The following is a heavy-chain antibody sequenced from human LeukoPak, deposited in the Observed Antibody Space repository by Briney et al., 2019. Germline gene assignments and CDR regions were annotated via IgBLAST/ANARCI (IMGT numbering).Heavy chain of an antibody. J-gene: IGHJ6*03. CDR3: ASRATRGYYYYYYMDV. CDR2: IYYSGGT. Sequence: SETLSLTCTVSGGSISSSSYYWGWIRQPPGKGLEWIGSIYYSGGTYYNPSLKSRVTISVDTSKNQFSLKLSSVTAADTAVYYCASRATRGYYYYYYMDVWGKGTTVTVSS. D-gene: IGHD2-15*01. V-gene: IGHV4-39*01. CDR1: GGSISSSSYY.